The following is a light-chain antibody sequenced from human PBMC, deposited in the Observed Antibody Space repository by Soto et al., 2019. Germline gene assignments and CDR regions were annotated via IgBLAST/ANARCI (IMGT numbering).Light chain of an antibody. CDR3: QTWGTGIRV. J-gene: IGLJ1*01. CDR2: VNSDGSH. V-gene: IGLV4-69*01. Sequence: QLVLTQWPSASASLGASVKLTCTLSSGHSNYAIAWHQQQPEKGPRYLMKVNSDGSHRKGDGIPDRFSGSSSGAQRYLTISSLQSEDEADYYCQTWGTGIRVFGNGTKVTVL. CDR1: SGHSNYA.